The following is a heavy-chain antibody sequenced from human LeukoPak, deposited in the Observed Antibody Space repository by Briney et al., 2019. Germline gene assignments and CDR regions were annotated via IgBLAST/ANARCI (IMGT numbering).Heavy chain of an antibody. CDR1: GSTFTGHY. CDR2: INPSSGGA. Sequence: GASVKLSCKASGSTFTGHYIHWVRQARGQGLEWMGCINPSSGGANNAQNFQDRVTMTRDTTISTAYMELSRLSSDDPAVYYCARALNGYYFDFWGQGTLVTVSS. CDR3: ARALNGYYFDF. V-gene: IGHV1-2*02. J-gene: IGHJ4*02. D-gene: IGHD1-1*01.